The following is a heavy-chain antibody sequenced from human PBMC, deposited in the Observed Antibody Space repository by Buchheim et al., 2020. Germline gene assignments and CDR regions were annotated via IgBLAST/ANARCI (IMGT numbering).Heavy chain of an antibody. CDR2: ISYDGSNK. CDR3: ARDQLGDYFDY. D-gene: IGHD1-1*01. J-gene: IGHJ4*02. V-gene: IGHV3-30-3*01. CDR1: GFTFSSYA. Sequence: QVQLVESGGGVVQPGRSLRLSCAASGFTFSSYAMHWVRQAPGKGLEWVAVISYDGSNKYYADSVKGRFTISRDNSKNTLYLQMNSLRAEDTAVYYCARDQLGDYFDYWGQGTL.